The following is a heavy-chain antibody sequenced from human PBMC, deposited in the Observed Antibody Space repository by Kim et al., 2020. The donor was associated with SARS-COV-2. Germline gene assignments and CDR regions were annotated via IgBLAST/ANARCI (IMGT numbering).Heavy chain of an antibody. D-gene: IGHD5-18*01. CDR2: IYAAARKGGSA. CDR3: AKDPQDGYGHFDL. CDR1: GFSVSRGH. J-gene: IGHJ4*02. Sequence: GGSLRLSCAASGFSVSRGHMTWVRQTPGKGLEWVSIIYAAARKGGSAQYGDSVKGRFTISRDISKNTIYLQMNGLRVEDTAVYYCAKDPQDGYGHFDLWGRGTLVTVSS. V-gene: IGHV3-53*01.